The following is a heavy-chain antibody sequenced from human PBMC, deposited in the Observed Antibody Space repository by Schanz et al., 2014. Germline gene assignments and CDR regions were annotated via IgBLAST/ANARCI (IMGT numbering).Heavy chain of an antibody. CDR2: ISYSGST. J-gene: IGHJ6*02. D-gene: IGHD3-16*01. V-gene: IGHV4-31*03. CDR3: ARAGRGYAYPVNSSPMYV. CDR1: GGSVSSGGDY. Sequence: QVQLQESGPGLVKPSQTLSLTCTVSGGSVSSGGDYWSWIRQHPGKGLEWIGFISYSGSTFYNPALKSRVAASVDTSNNHFSLDLSSAPAADTAVYYCARAGRGYAYPVNSSPMYVWVQGTTVVVSS.